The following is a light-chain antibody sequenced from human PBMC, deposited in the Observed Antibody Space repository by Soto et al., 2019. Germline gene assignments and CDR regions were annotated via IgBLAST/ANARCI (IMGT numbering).Light chain of an antibody. J-gene: IGKJ4*01. CDR3: QQRSNWPPA. CDR2: DAS. Sequence: EIVLTQSPAPLSLSPGERATLSCRASQSVSSYLAWYQQKPGQAPRLLIYDASNRATGIPARFSGSGSGTDFSLTISSLEPEDFAVYYCQQRSNWPPAFGGGNKVEIK. V-gene: IGKV3-11*01. CDR1: QSVSSY.